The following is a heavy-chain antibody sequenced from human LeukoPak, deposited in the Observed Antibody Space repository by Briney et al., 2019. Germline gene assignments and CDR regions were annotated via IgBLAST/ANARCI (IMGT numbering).Heavy chain of an antibody. CDR2: IKQDGSEK. Sequence: GGSLRLSCAASGFTFSSYWMSWVRQAPGKGLEWVANIKQDGSEKYYVDSVKGRFTISRDNAKNSLYLQMNSLRAEDTAVYYCARSEENYYDSSGHCIFDYWGQGTLVTVSS. CDR1: GFTFSSYW. J-gene: IGHJ4*02. CDR3: ARSEENYYDSSGHCIFDY. V-gene: IGHV3-7*01. D-gene: IGHD3-22*01.